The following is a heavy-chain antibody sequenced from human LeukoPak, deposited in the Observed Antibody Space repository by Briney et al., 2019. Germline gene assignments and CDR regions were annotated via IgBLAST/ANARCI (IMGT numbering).Heavy chain of an antibody. Sequence: GGSLRVSCAASGFIFRNYWMSWVRQAPGKGLVWVSRINSDGSSTSYADSVKGRFTISRDNAKNTLYLQMNSLRAEDTAVYYCARERCSSTSCYAGSWFDPWGQGTLVTVSS. CDR2: INSDGSST. V-gene: IGHV3-74*01. CDR3: ARERCSSTSCYAGSWFDP. J-gene: IGHJ5*02. D-gene: IGHD2-2*01. CDR1: GFIFRNYW.